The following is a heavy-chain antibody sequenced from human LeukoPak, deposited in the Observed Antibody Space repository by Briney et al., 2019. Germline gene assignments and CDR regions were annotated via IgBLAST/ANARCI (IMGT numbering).Heavy chain of an antibody. CDR2: ISYDGSNK. D-gene: IGHD3-22*01. CDR1: GFTFSSYA. CDR3: AKAYYDSSGYYFDY. Sequence: PGRSLRLSCAASGFTFSSYAMHWVRQAPGKGLEWVAVISYDGSNKYYADSVKGRFTISRDNSKNTLYLQMNSLRAEDTAVYYCAKAYYDSSGYYFDYRGQGTLVTVSS. V-gene: IGHV3-30*04. J-gene: IGHJ4*02.